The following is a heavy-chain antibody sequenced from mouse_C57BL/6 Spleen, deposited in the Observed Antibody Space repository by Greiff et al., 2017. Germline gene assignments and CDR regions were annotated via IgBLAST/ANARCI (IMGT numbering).Heavy chain of an antibody. V-gene: IGHV3-6*01. CDR3: ARPDDYDRDYAVDY. CDR2: ISYDGSN. J-gene: IGHJ4*01. D-gene: IGHD2-4*01. Sequence: EVQLQQSGPGLVKPSQSLSLSCSVTGYSITSGYYWNWIRQFPGNKLEWMGYISYDGSNNYNPTLKNRIPITRDTSKNQFFLKLNSLTTEDTATYYCARPDDYDRDYAVDYWGQGTSVTVSS. CDR1: GYSITSGYY.